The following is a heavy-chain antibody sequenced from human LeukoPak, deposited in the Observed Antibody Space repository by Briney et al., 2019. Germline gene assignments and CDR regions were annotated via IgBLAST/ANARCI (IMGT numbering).Heavy chain of an antibody. J-gene: IGHJ3*02. CDR1: GFTFSSYG. D-gene: IGHD1-26*01. CDR3: AKDLPSGGSPNDAFDI. V-gene: IGHV3-30*18. Sequence: GGSLRLSCAASGFTFSSYGMHWDRQAPGKGLEWVSIISYDGSNKYYADSVKGRFTISRDNSNNTLYLQMNSLRAEDTAVYYCAKDLPSGGSPNDAFDIWGQGTMVTVPS. CDR2: ISYDGSNK.